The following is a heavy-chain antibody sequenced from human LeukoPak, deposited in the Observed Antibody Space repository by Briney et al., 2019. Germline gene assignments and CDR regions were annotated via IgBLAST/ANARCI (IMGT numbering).Heavy chain of an antibody. CDR3: ASLGAFDI. CDR1: GFTFSTYS. D-gene: IGHD3-16*01. CDR2: ISSSSSYI. Sequence: GGSLRLSCAVSGFTFSTYSMNWVRQAPGKGLEWVSFISSSSSYIYYADSVKGRFTISRDNAKNSLYLQMNSLRAEDTAVYYCASLGAFDIWGQGTMVTVSS. J-gene: IGHJ3*02. V-gene: IGHV3-21*01.